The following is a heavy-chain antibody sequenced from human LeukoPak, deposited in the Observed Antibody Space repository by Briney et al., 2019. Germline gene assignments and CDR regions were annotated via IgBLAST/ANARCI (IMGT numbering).Heavy chain of an antibody. CDR1: GFTFDDYA. Sequence: GGSLRLSCAASGFTFDDYAMHWVRQAPGKGLQWVPLISWDGGSTYYADSVKGRFTISRDNTKNSLYLQMNSLRAEDTALYYCVKDNGVGSWYDYWGQGTLVTVSS. V-gene: IGHV3-43D*03. J-gene: IGHJ4*02. CDR2: ISWDGGST. D-gene: IGHD6-13*01. CDR3: VKDNGVGSWYDY.